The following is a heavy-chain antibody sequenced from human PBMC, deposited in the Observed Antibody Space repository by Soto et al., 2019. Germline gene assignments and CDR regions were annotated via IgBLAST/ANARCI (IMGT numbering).Heavy chain of an antibody. D-gene: IGHD6-19*01. J-gene: IGHJ4*02. CDR3: ASSEKWLGPSYFDY. CDR1: GGSISSSSYY. CDR2: IYYSGST. Sequence: SETLSLTCTVSGGSISSSSYYWGWIRQPPGKGLEWIGSIYYSGSTYYNPSLKSRVTISVDTSKNQFSLKLSSVTAADTAVYYCASSEKWLGPSYFDYWGQGTLVTVSS. V-gene: IGHV4-39*01.